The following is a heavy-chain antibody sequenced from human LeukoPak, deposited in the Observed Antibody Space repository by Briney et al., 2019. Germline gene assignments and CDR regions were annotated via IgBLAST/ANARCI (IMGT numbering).Heavy chain of an antibody. Sequence: SETLSLTCGVYGGSFSGYYWSWIRQPPGKGLEWIGEINHSGSTNYNPSLKSRVTISVDTSKNQFSLKLSSVTAADTAVYYCARLALLALGSWFDPWGQGTLVTVSS. V-gene: IGHV4-34*01. CDR1: GGSFSGYY. CDR2: INHSGST. CDR3: ARLALLALGSWFDP. D-gene: IGHD1-14*01. J-gene: IGHJ5*02.